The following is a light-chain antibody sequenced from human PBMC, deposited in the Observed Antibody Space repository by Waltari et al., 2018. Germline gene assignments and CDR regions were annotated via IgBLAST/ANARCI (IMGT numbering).Light chain of an antibody. J-gene: IGKJ4*01. V-gene: IGKV3D-15*01. CDR2: DAS. CDR1: QYVSNN. Sequence: IVMTQSPATLSVSPGERATLSCRASQYVSNNIAWYQQSPGQPPRLLIYDASTRATGIPVRFSGSGSGTEFTLTISSLQSEDFALYYCQQYNDWPALTFGGGTKVEIK. CDR3: QQYNDWPALT.